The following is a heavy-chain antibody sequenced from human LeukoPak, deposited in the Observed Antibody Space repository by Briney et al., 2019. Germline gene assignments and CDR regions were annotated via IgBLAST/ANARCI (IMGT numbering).Heavy chain of an antibody. CDR1: GFTVSSNY. D-gene: IGHD6-6*01. CDR2: IYYSGST. J-gene: IGHJ5*02. V-gene: IGHV4-31*02. Sequence: LRLSCAASGFTVSSNYMSWVRQAPGKGLEWIGYIYYSGSTYYNPSLKSRVTISVDTSKNQFSLKLSSVTAADTAVYYCAREAAARTLNWFDPWGQGTLVTVSS. CDR3: AREAAARTLNWFDP.